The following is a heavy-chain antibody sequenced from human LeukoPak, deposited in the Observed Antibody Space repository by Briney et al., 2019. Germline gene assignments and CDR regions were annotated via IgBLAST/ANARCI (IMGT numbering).Heavy chain of an antibody. D-gene: IGHD3-22*01. CDR1: GFTFSSYG. CDR3: AKPYYDSSGYYYDYFDY. V-gene: IGHV3-30*18. Sequence: PGGSLRLSCAASGFTFSSYGMHWVRQAPGKGLEWVAVISYDGSNKYYADSVKGRFTISRDNSKNTLYLQMNSLRAEDTAVYYCAKPYYDSSGYYYDYFDYWGQGTLVTVSS. CDR2: ISYDGSNK. J-gene: IGHJ4*02.